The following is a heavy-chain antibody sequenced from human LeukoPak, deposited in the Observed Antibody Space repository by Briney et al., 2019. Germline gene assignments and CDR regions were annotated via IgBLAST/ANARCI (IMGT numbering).Heavy chain of an antibody. J-gene: IGHJ4*02. CDR1: GFTFSHYG. Sequence: PGRSLRLSCAASGFTFSHYGIHWVRQAPGKGLEWMAVISYDGSNKYYADSVKGRFTISRENARNSLYLQMNSLRAGDTAVYYCARAVPMARGVNYYDYRGQGTLVTVSS. V-gene: IGHV3-30*03. D-gene: IGHD3-10*01. CDR2: ISYDGSNK. CDR3: ARAVPMARGVNYYDY.